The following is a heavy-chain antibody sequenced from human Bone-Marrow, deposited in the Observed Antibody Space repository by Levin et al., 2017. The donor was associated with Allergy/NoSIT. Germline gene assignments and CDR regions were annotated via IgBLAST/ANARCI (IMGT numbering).Heavy chain of an antibody. CDR3: ARDNPGYSGYDWRDYGMDV. CDR2: INPNSGGT. V-gene: IGHV1-2*04. D-gene: IGHD5-12*01. J-gene: IGHJ6*02. Sequence: PGESLKISCQASGYTFTGYYMHWVRQAPGQGLEWMGWINPNSGGTNYAQKFQGWVTMTRDTSISTAYMELSRLRSDDTAVYYCARDNPGYSGYDWRDYGMDVWGQGTTVTVSS. CDR1: GYTFTGYY.